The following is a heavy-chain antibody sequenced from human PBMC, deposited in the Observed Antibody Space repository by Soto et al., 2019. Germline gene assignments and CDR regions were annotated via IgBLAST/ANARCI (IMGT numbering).Heavy chain of an antibody. CDR3: ARDNDRLQLGGNYYYIMDV. Sequence: QVQLVQSGAEVKKPGSSVKVSCKASGGTFSSYAIGWVRQAPGQGLEWMGGIMPIFRTPDYAQKFQGRVTITADESTSTAYMELSSLRSDDTGVYYCARDNDRLQLGGNYYYIMDVWGQGTTVTVSS. CDR1: GGTFSSYA. D-gene: IGHD5-12*01. V-gene: IGHV1-69*12. CDR2: IMPIFRTP. J-gene: IGHJ6*02.